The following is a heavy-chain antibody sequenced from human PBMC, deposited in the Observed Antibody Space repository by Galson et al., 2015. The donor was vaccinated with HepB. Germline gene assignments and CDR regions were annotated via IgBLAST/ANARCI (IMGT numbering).Heavy chain of an antibody. CDR3: ARALGATTLIDY. CDR1: GGTFSSYA. D-gene: IGHD1-26*01. Sequence: SVKVSCKASGGTFSSYAISWVRQAPGQGLEWMGRIIPILGIANYAQKFQGRVTITADKSTSTAYMELSSLRSEDTAVYHCARALGATTLIDYWGQGTLVTVSS. CDR2: IIPILGIA. V-gene: IGHV1-69*04. J-gene: IGHJ4*02.